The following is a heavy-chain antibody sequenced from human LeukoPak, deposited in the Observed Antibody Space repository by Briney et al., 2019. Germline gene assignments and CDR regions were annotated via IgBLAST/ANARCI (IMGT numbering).Heavy chain of an antibody. J-gene: IGHJ5*02. CDR2: IYTSGST. D-gene: IGHD2-2*01. CDR1: GGSISSGGYY. Sequence: PSQTLSLTCTVSGGSISSGGYYWSWIRQPAGKGLEWIGRIYTSGSTNYNPSLKSRVTMSVDTSKNQFSLKLSSVTAADTAVYYCARNPVGWFDPLGPGNPGHRLL. CDR3: ARNPVGWFDP. V-gene: IGHV4-61*02.